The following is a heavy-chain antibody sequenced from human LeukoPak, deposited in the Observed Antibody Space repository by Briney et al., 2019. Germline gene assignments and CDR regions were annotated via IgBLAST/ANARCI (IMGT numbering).Heavy chain of an antibody. Sequence: PSETLSLTCTVSGGSISSGSYYWSWIRQPAGKGLEWIGRIYTSGSTNYNPSLKSRVTISVDTSKNQFSLKLSSVTAADAAVYYCASKGGYGGGFDYWGQGTLVTVSS. CDR2: IYTSGST. D-gene: IGHD5-12*01. V-gene: IGHV4-61*02. CDR3: ASKGGYGGGFDY. CDR1: GGSISSGSYY. J-gene: IGHJ4*02.